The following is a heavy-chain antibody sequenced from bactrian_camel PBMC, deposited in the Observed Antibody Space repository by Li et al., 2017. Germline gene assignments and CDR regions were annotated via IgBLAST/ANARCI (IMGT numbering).Heavy chain of an antibody. D-gene: IGHD7*01. V-gene: IGHV3S53*01. CDR3: AADLVVTGPLSPDEYKY. CDR1: SDRTLT. Sequence: HVQLVESGGGSVQAGASLRLVCTGFSDRTLTLTWFRQAPGKEREFVAAVNIAGITRYGDSVKGRFTISRDNAKNTVDLLLNSLKPEDTAMYYCAADLVVTGPLSPDEYKYWGQGTQVTVS. J-gene: IGHJ4*01. CDR2: VNIAGIT.